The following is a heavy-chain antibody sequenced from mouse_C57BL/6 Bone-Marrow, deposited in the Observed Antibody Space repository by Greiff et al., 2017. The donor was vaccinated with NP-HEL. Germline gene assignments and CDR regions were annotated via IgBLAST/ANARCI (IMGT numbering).Heavy chain of an antibody. V-gene: IGHV5-6*01. CDR3: ARQAGSSFYAMDY. D-gene: IGHD1-1*01. J-gene: IGHJ4*01. CDR1: GFTFSSYG. Sequence: DVQLVESGGDLVKPGGSLKLSCAASGFTFSSYGMSWVRQTPDKRLEWVATISSGGSYTYYPDSVKGRFTISRDNAKNTLYLQMSSLKSEDTAMYYCARQAGSSFYAMDYWGQGTSVTVSS. CDR2: ISSGGSYT.